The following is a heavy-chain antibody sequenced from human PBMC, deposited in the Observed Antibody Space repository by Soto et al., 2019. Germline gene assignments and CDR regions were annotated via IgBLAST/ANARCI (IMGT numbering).Heavy chain of an antibody. J-gene: IGHJ3*02. CDR3: ARGDYGDDPMAFAI. D-gene: IGHD4-17*01. CDR2: IYSGGST. CDR1: GFTVSSNY. Sequence: EVPLVESGGGLVQPGGSLRLSCAASGFTVSSNYMSWVRQAPGKGLEWVSVIYSGGSTYYADSVKGRFTISRHNSNSTLYLKKISLRADDTAVYDCARGDYGDDPMAFAIWGQGTMVTVSS. V-gene: IGHV3-53*04.